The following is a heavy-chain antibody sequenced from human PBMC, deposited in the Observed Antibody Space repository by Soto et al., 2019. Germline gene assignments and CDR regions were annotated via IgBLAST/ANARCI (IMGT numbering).Heavy chain of an antibody. CDR3: ARDVLGLEGPAGDYSDY. Sequence: SETLSLTCAVSGDSMSSSDYYWGWIRQPPGKGLEWIGSIYYSGSTNYNPSLQSRVAISVDTSKNQFSLKLSSVTAADTAMYYCARDVLGLEGPAGDYSDYWGQGTLVTGSS. CDR1: GDSMSSSDYY. CDR2: IYYSGST. D-gene: IGHD1-1*01. J-gene: IGHJ4*02. V-gene: IGHV4-39*02.